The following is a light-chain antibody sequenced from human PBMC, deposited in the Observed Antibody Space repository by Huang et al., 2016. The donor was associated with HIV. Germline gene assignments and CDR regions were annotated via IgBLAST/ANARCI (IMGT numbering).Light chain of an antibody. CDR3: QQYNNWPRT. CDR2: GAS. V-gene: IGKV3-15*01. Sequence: EIVMTQSPATLSVSPGVRATLSCRASQSVSSNLAWYQQKPGQAPRLLMYGASTRATGIPARFSGSGSGTEFTLTISSLQSEDFAVYYCQQYNNWPRTFGQGTKVEV. J-gene: IGKJ1*01. CDR1: QSVSSN.